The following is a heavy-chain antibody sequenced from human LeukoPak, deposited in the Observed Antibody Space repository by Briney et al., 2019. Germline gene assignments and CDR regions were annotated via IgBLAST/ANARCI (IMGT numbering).Heavy chain of an antibody. Sequence: GGSLRLSCVGSGFIFSSHSMDWVRQAPGKGLEWVSSISSSSTYIYYGDSVKGRFTISRDNAKNSLYLQMNSLRAEDTAVYYCARDRGEDYYDSSGYYHRYFQHWGQGTLVTVSS. CDR1: GFIFSSHS. CDR2: ISSSSTYI. D-gene: IGHD3-22*01. CDR3: ARDRGEDYYDSSGYYHRYFQH. V-gene: IGHV3-21*04. J-gene: IGHJ1*01.